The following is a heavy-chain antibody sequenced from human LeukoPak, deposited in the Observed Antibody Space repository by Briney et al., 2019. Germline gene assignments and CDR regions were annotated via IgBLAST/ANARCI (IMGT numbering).Heavy chain of an antibody. V-gene: IGHV3-30*02. CDR1: GFTFSSYG. CDR3: AKANPDCSSTSCYSYYYYMDV. Sequence: PGGSLRLSSAASGFTFSSYGMHWVRQAPGKGLEWVAFIRYDGSNKYYADSVKGRLTISRDNSKNTLYLQMNSLRAEDTAVYYCAKANPDCSSTSCYSYYYYMDVWGKGTTVTVSS. D-gene: IGHD2-2*02. CDR2: IRYDGSNK. J-gene: IGHJ6*03.